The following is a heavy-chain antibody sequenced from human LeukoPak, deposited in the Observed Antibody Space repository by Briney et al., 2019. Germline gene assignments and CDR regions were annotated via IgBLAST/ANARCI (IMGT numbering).Heavy chain of an antibody. D-gene: IGHD3-10*02. CDR3: AREVDGGTMSYYFDY. V-gene: IGHV1-46*01. Sequence: ASVKLSCKASGYTFTSYYMHWVRQAPGQGLEWMGIINPSGGSTSYAQKFQGRVTMTRDTSTSTVYMELSSLRSEDTAVYYCAREVDGGTMSYYFDYWGQGTLVTVSS. CDR2: INPSGGST. J-gene: IGHJ4*02. CDR1: GYTFTSYY.